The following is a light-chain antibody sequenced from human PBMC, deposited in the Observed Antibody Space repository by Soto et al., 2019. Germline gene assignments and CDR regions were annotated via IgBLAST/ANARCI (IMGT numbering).Light chain of an antibody. V-gene: IGLV1-40*01. CDR1: NSNIGAGYD. CDR3: QFYGDSISGYV. CDR2: GNS. Sequence: QSALTQPPSVSGAPGQRVTISCTGSNSNIGAGYDVHWYQQLPGTAPKLLIYGNSNRPSGVPDRFSGSKSGTSASLTITGLQAEDEADYYCQFYGDSISGYVLGTGNKVTVL. J-gene: IGLJ1*01.